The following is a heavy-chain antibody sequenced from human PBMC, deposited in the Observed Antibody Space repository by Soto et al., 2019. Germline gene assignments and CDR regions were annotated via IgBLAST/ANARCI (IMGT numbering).Heavy chain of an antibody. V-gene: IGHV3-74*01. CDR2: INNDGSSR. CDR1: GFTFNNFW. CDR3: ARGVAENTGYWF. D-gene: IGHD2-15*01. J-gene: IGHJ4*02. Sequence: EVQLVESGGGLVQPGGSLRLSCAASGFTFNNFWMHWVRQVPGKGLVWISRINNDGSSRSYADSVKGRFTISRDNAKNTLFLQMSSLRVEDTAVYYCARGVAENTGYWFWAQGILVTVSS.